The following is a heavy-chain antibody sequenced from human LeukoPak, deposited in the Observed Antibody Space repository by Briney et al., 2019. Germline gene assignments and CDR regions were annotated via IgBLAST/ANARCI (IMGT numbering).Heavy chain of an antibody. Sequence: GGSLRLSCAASGFTFSSYAMHWVRQAPGEGLEWVAVISYDGSNKYYADSVKGRFTISRDNSKNTLYLQMNSLRAEDTAVYYCAREEPFDYWGQGTLVTVSS. D-gene: IGHD1-14*01. J-gene: IGHJ4*02. CDR2: ISYDGSNK. V-gene: IGHV3-30-3*01. CDR3: AREEPFDY. CDR1: GFTFSSYA.